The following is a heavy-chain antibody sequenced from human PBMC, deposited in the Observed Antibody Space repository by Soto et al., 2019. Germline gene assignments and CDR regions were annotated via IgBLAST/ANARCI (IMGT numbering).Heavy chain of an antibody. V-gene: IGHV3-30-3*01. D-gene: IGHD1-26*01. Sequence: QPGGSLRLSCAASGFLFSSYTMHWIRQAPGKGLEWVGVITYDGSNQYYADSVKGRFTISRDNSRNMLFLQMNSLRPDDTAVYYCARAPSGSYPEFDYWGQGTLVTVSS. CDR3: ARAPSGSYPEFDY. CDR1: GFLFSSYT. J-gene: IGHJ4*02. CDR2: ITYDGSNQ.